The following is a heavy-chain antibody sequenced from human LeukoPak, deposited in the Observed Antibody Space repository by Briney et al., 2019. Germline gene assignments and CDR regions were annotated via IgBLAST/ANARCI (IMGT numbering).Heavy chain of an antibody. CDR3: ARGVYSSSWTPPGY. CDR1: GDSVTSTY. CDR2: IYYSGST. D-gene: IGHD6-13*01. V-gene: IGHV4-59*02. J-gene: IGHJ4*02. Sequence: SETLSLTCSVSGDSVTSTYWSWIRQPPGKGLEWIGYIYYSGSTNYNPSLKSRVTISVDTSKNQFSLKLSSVTAADTAVYYCARGVYSSSWTPPGYWGQGTLVTVSS.